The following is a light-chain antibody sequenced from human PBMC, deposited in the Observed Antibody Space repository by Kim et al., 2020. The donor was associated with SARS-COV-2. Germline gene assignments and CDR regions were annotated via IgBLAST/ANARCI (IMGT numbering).Light chain of an antibody. CDR3: QEYGTSPVS. CDR2: SAS. Sequence: EGVLTQSPGTLSLSPGDRATLSCRASQRVPTTYLAWYQQKPGQAPRPLIYSASTRATGIPDRVSGSGSGTDFTLTISRLEPEDFAVYYCQEYGTSPVSFGQGPKPEI. V-gene: IGKV3-20*01. CDR1: QRVPTTY. J-gene: IGKJ2*01.